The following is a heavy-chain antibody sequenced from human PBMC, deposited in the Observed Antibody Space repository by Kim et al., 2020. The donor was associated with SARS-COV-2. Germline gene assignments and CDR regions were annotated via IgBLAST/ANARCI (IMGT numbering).Heavy chain of an antibody. Sequence: SVKVSCKASGGTFSNYAISWVRQAPGQGLEWMGRIIPILGVTNYAQNFQGRVTITADKSTSTAYMELTSLRSEDTAVYYCASKGVTTQGGFYFYGMDVWGQGTTVTVSS. CDR1: GGTFSNYA. CDR3: ASKGVTTQGGFYFYGMDV. V-gene: IGHV1-69*04. D-gene: IGHD4-17*01. CDR2: IIPILGVT. J-gene: IGHJ6*02.